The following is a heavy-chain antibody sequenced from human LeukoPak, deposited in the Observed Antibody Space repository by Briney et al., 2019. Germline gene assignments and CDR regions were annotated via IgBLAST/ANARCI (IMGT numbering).Heavy chain of an antibody. J-gene: IGHJ4*02. D-gene: IGHD3-3*01. V-gene: IGHV3-23*01. CDR3: AKDRSSWYYPFDS. Sequence: GGSLRLSCVASGFTFSSYAMSWVRQAPGKGLEWVSVVSGGGHNTYYADSVKGRLTMSRDNSKRTVYLQMNSLRAEDTAVYYCAKDRSSWYYPFDSWGQGTLVTVSS. CDR1: GFTFSSYA. CDR2: VSGGGHNT.